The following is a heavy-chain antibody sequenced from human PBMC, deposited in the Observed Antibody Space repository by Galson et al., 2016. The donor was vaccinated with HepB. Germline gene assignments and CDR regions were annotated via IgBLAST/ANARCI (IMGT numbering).Heavy chain of an antibody. D-gene: IGHD3-10*01. CDR2: IWDNGSKK. J-gene: IGHJ4*02. CDR3: ARDAQSFGEFTMDF. Sequence: SLRLSCAASGFTFRKYSMHWIRQAPGKGLEWVAVIWDNGSKKYYADSVKGRFTISRDNSRNTLFLQMDRLRVEDTGVYYCARDAQSFGEFTMDFWGQGTLVSVSS. V-gene: IGHV3-33*01. CDR1: GFTFRKYS.